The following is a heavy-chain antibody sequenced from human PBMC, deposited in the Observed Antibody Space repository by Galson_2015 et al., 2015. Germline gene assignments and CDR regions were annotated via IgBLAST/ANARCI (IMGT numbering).Heavy chain of an antibody. Sequence: SLRLSCAASGFTFSSHSMSWVRRAPGKGLEWVSAISGSAGSTYYADSVKGRFTISRDNSKNTLYLQMNSLRAEDTAVYYCATWNYVDWWGQGTLVTVS. J-gene: IGHJ4*02. CDR1: GFTFSSHS. CDR2: ISGSAGST. CDR3: ATWNYVDW. V-gene: IGHV3-23*01. D-gene: IGHD1-1*01.